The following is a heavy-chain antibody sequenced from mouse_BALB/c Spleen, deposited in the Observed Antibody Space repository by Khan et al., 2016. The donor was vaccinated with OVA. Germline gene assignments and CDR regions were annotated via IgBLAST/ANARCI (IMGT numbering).Heavy chain of an antibody. J-gene: IGHJ4*01. CDR3: ARQPYYHYNVMDY. CDR2: MWSDGST. CDR1: GFSLTNYG. Sequence: QVQLQQSGPGLVAPSQSLSITCTISGFSLTNYGVHWVRQPPGKGLEWLVLMWSDGSTTYNSALKSRLTISKVNSKSQVFLKMNSLQTDDTAMYFCARQPYYHYNVMDYWGQGTSVTVSS. D-gene: IGHD2-10*01. V-gene: IGHV2-6-1*01.